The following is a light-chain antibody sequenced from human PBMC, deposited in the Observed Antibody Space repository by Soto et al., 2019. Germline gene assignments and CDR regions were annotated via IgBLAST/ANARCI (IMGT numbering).Light chain of an antibody. V-gene: IGKV3-11*01. CDR1: QSISNY. CDR2: DAS. CDR3: QQRSNWPIT. J-gene: IGKJ5*01. Sequence: TQSPSSLSTSLGDRASLSCRASQSISNYLAWYQQKPGQAPRLLIYDASNGATGIPARFSGSGSGTDFTLTISSLDPEDFAVYYCQQRSNWPITFGQGTQLEIK.